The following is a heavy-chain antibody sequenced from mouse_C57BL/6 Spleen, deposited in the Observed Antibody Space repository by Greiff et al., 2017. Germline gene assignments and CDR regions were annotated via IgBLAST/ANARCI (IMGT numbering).Heavy chain of an antibody. CDR1: GFTFSDYG. V-gene: IGHV5-17*01. CDR2: ISSGSSTI. J-gene: IGHJ4*01. Sequence: DVQLQESGGGLVKPGGSLKLSCAASGFTFSDYGMHWVRQAPEKGLEWVAYISSGSSTIYYADTVKGRFTISRDNAKNTLFLQMTSLRSEDTAMYYCVYYGNAYAMDYWGQGTSVTVSS. CDR3: VYYGNAYAMDY. D-gene: IGHD2-1*01.